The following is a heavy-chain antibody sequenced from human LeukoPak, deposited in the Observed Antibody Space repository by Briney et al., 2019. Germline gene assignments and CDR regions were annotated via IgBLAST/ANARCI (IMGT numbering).Heavy chain of an antibody. J-gene: IGHJ4*02. CDR3: ARDASGSYFHY. CDR1: GGSISSGDYY. Sequence: SETLSLTCTVSGGSISSGDYYWSWIRQPPGKGLEWIGYIYYSGSTYYNPSLKSRVTISVDTSKNQFSLELSSVTAADTAVYYCARDASGSYFHYWGQGTLVTVSS. D-gene: IGHD3-10*01. CDR2: IYYSGST. V-gene: IGHV4-30-4*01.